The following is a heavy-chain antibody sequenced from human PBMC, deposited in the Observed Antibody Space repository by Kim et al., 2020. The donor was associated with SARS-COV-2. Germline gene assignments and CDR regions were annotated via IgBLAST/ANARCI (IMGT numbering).Heavy chain of an antibody. J-gene: IGHJ4*02. V-gene: IGHV4-30-2*04. CDR2: HTGGP. CDR3: ARVFDY. Sequence: HTGGPIYNPSLRSRVTISVHTSKNQFSLEVTCVTAADTAVYYCARVFDYWGQGILVPVSS.